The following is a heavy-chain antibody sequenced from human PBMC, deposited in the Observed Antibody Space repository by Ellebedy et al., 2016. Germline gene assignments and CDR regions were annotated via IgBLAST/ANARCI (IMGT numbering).Heavy chain of an antibody. CDR2: LYTSGST. J-gene: IGHJ4*02. D-gene: IGHD1-26*01. CDR1: GGSISIYY. Sequence: SETLSLTXTVSGGSISIYYWSWIRQPAGKGLEWIGRLYTSGSTKYNPSLKSRVTMSVDTSKNQFSLKLDSVTAADTAVYYCARDGTNGFEYWGQGTLITVSS. V-gene: IGHV4-4*07. CDR3: ARDGTNGFEY.